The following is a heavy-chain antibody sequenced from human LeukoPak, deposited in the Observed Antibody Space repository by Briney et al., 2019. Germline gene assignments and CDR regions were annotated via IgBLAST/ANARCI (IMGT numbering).Heavy chain of an antibody. Sequence: SETLSLTCTVSGGSISSYYWSWVRQPAGKGLEWVGRIYTSGSTNYNPSLKSRVTVSVDTSKNQFSLKLSSVTAAGTAVYYCARGLRITIFGMGTWFDPWGQGTLVTVSS. CDR2: IYTSGST. V-gene: IGHV4-4*07. CDR3: ARGLRITIFGMGTWFDP. J-gene: IGHJ5*02. CDR1: GGSISSYY. D-gene: IGHD3-3*01.